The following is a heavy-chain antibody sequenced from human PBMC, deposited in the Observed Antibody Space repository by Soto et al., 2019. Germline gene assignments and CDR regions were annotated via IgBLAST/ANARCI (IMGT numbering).Heavy chain of an antibody. V-gene: IGHV3-66*01. J-gene: IGHJ4*02. CDR2: IYSGDST. D-gene: IGHD4-17*01. CDR3: ARGQPYGDSSFDY. CDR1: GFTVSSVY. Sequence: GGSLRLSCAASGFTVSSVYMSWVRQAPGKGLEWVSVIYSGDSTFYADSVKGRFTVSGDDSKNTVNLQMNSLRAEDTAVYYCARGQPYGDSSFDYWGQGTLVTVSS.